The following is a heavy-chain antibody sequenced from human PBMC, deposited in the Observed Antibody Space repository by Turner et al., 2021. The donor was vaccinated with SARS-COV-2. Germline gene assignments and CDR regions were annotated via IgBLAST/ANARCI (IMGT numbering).Heavy chain of an antibody. CDR3: AKGDDSRKSGLL. V-gene: IGHV4-34*02. CDR2: IHPSGTT. J-gene: IGHJ4*02. CDR1: GGPSVVTT. Sequence: QVQLQQWGAGLLKPSETLSLTCAVYGGPSVVTTGPGSASPPEKGLEWIGEIHPSGTTYHNPSLKGRVTMSVDTSKNQFYLKVSSVTAADTAVYYCAKGDDSRKSGLLWGQGTLVTVSS. D-gene: IGHD2-15*01.